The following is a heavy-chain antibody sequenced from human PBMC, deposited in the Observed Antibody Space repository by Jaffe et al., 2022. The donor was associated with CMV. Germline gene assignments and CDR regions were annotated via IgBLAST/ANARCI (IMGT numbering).Heavy chain of an antibody. J-gene: IGHJ6*02. V-gene: IGHV3-30*18. CDR3: AKVQGYSYGYGEYYGMDV. CDR2: ISYDGSNK. D-gene: IGHD5-18*01. CDR1: GFTFSSYG. Sequence: QVQLVESGGGVVQPGRSLRLSCAASGFTFSSYGMHWVRQAPGKGLEWVAVISYDGSNKYYADSVKGRFTISRDNSKNTLYLQMNSLRAEDTAVYYCAKVQGYSYGYGEYYGMDVWGQGTTVTVSS.